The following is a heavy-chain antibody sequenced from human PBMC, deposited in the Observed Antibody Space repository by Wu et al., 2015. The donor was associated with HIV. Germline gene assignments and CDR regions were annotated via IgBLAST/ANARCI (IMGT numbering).Heavy chain of an antibody. Sequence: QVQLAQSGAEVKKPGSSVKISCRASGNTFNAINWVRQAPGQGLEWMGGIIPLFGTRDYAQIFQGRLTITTDESTSTAYMTLNDLRSDDTAVYYCARNTDSVATSLYSLGVWGQGTVVTVSS. D-gene: IGHD5-12*01. J-gene: IGHJ6*02. V-gene: IGHV1-69*05. CDR2: IIPLFGTR. CDR1: GNTFNA. CDR3: ARNTDSVATSLYSLGV.